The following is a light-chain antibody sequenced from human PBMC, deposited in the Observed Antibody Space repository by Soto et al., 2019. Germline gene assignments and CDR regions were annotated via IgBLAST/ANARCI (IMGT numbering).Light chain of an antibody. V-gene: IGLV1-51*01. CDR1: SSNIGNNY. J-gene: IGLJ3*02. CDR3: GTWDNSLRAWL. CDR2: DDS. Sequence: QSVLTQPPSVSAAPGQKVTISCSGSSSNIGNNYVSWFQQFPGTAPKVLIYDDSNRPSGIPDRFSGSKSGTSATLGITGLQTGDEADYYCGTWDNSLRAWLFGGGTKVTV.